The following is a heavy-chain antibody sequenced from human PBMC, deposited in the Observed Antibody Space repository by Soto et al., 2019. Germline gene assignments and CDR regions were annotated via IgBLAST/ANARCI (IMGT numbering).Heavy chain of an antibody. CDR3: ARDRRYYDSSAYLWTARAEDFHH. Sequence: PSETLSRTWPVSGASVSTEGYYGSWILQPTGKGLEGVGYVHHSGITNHDPSLKSRLTTSVDTSKNQVSLRLYSVTAADTAVYYCARDRRYYDSSAYLWTARAEDFHHWGQGTLVTVSS. D-gene: IGHD3-22*01. V-gene: IGHV4-61*08. CDR1: GASVSTEGYY. J-gene: IGHJ1*01. CDR2: VHHSGIT.